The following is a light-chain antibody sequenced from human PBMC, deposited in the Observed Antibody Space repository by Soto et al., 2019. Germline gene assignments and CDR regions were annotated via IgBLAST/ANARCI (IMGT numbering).Light chain of an antibody. CDR2: DVS. CDR3: CSSTSSNTDV. J-gene: IGLJ1*01. Sequence: QSALTQPASVSGSPGQSITISCTGTSSDVGGYTYVSWYQQHPGKAPKLMIYDVSYRPSGVSNRFSGSKSGNTASLTISGLQAEDEADYYCCSSTSSNTDVFGTGNKLTVL. V-gene: IGLV2-14*01. CDR1: SSDVGGYTY.